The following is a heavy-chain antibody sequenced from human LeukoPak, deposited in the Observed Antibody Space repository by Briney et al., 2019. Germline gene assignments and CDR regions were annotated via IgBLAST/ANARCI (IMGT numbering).Heavy chain of an antibody. D-gene: IGHD1-26*01. Sequence: SETLSLTCTVSGYSISSGYFWGWMRQPPGKGLEWIGSIYQSETAHYNPSLKSRVTISVDTSKNQFSLKLRSVTAADTAVYYCARGRSGSRNFDYWGQGTLVTASS. V-gene: IGHV4-38-2*02. CDR3: ARGRSGSRNFDY. CDR1: GYSISSGYF. CDR2: IYQSETA. J-gene: IGHJ4*02.